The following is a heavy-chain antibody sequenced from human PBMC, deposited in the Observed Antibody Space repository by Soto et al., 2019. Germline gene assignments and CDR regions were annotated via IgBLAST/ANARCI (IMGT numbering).Heavy chain of an antibody. J-gene: IGHJ4*02. CDR1: GFTFSSYG. D-gene: IGHD3-22*01. Sequence: GGSLRLSCAASGFTFSSYGMHWVRQAPGKGLEWVAVISYDRSNKYYADSVKGRFTISRDNAKNSLYLQMNSLRAEDTATYYCARVHYYDSSGFYLWGQGTLVTV. CDR2: ISYDRSNK. CDR3: ARVHYYDSSGFYL. V-gene: IGHV3-30*03.